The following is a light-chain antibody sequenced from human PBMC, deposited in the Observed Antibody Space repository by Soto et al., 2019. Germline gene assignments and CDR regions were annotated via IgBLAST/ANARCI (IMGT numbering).Light chain of an antibody. CDR3: SSYTSSSTLV. CDR1: SSDVGGYNY. J-gene: IGLJ2*01. Sequence: QSALTQPAFVSGSPGQLITISCTGTSSDVGGYNYVSWYQQHPGKAPKLMIYEVSNRPSGVSNRFSGSKSGNTASLTISGLQAEDEADYYCSSYTSSSTLVFGGGTKLTVL. V-gene: IGLV2-14*01. CDR2: EVS.